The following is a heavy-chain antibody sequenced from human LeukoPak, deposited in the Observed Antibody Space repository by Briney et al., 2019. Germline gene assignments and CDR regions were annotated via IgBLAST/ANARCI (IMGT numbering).Heavy chain of an antibody. CDR3: AKDRGNSGRNSIDY. V-gene: IGHV3-48*04. Sequence: GSLRLSCAASGFTFSSYSMNWVRQAPGKGLEWVSYISSSSSTIYYADSVKGRSTISRDNAKNSLYLQMNSLRAEDTAVYYCAKDRGNSGRNSIDYWGQGTLVTVSS. CDR2: ISSSSSTI. CDR1: GFTFSSYS. J-gene: IGHJ4*02. D-gene: IGHD6-19*01.